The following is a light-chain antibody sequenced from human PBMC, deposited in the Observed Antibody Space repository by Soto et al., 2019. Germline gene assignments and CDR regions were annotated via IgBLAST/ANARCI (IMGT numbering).Light chain of an antibody. V-gene: IGKV3-15*01. Sequence: EIVMTQSPATLSVSPGERVTLPCRASQSVSSNLAWYQQKPGQAPRLLIYGASTRATGIPARFSGSGSGTEFTLTISSLQSGDFAVYYCQQYNNWWTFGQGTKVEIK. CDR1: QSVSSN. CDR2: GAS. CDR3: QQYNNWWT. J-gene: IGKJ1*01.